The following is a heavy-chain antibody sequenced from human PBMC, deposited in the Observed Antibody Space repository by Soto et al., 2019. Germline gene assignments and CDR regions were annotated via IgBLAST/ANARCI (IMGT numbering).Heavy chain of an antibody. V-gene: IGHV1-2*02. D-gene: IGHD3-9*01. CDR3: ARVGVIMVPNYDILTGLLDYFDY. J-gene: IGHJ4*02. CDR2: INPNSGGT. Sequence: GASVKVSCKASGYTFTGYYMHWVRQAPGQGLEWMGWINPNSGGTNYAQKFQGTVTMTRDTSISTAYMELSRLRSDDTAVYYCARVGVIMVPNYDILTGLLDYFDYWGQGTLVTVS. CDR1: GYTFTGYY.